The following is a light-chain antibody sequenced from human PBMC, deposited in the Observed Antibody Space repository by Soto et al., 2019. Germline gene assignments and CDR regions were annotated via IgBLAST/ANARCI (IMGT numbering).Light chain of an antibody. V-gene: IGKV1-6*01. CDR3: LQDYGDSWT. Sequence: QMTQSPSSMSASVGEKIIITCRASRDVGSDVSWYQQKPGQAPKLLIYAASNLYTGVPSRFSGSRSGTEFTLTISSLQPEDFASYYCLQDYGDSWTFGQGTKVDIK. CDR2: AAS. CDR1: RDVGSD. J-gene: IGKJ1*01.